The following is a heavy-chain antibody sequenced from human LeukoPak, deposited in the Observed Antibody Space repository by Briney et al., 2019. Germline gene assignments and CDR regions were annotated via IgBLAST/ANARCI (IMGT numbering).Heavy chain of an antibody. CDR3: ATGEPATPMDV. Sequence: GASVKVSCKAFGYTFTSNYMHWVRQAPGQGPEWMGVISPSGGSTTYAQKFQGRVTMTEDTSTDTAYMELSSLRSEDTAVYYCATGEPATPMDVWGKGTTVAIFS. CDR1: GYTFTSNY. D-gene: IGHD1-26*01. CDR2: ISPSGGST. V-gene: IGHV1-46*01. J-gene: IGHJ6*04.